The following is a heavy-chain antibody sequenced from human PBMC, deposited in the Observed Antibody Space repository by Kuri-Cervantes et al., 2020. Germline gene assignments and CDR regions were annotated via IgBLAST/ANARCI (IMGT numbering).Heavy chain of an antibody. CDR1: GFTFRNYW. J-gene: IGHJ3*02. Sequence: GESLKISCAASGFTFRNYWRYWVRQASGKGLEWVGRIRSKANSYATAYAASVKGRFTISRDDSKNTAYLQMNSLKTEDTAVYYCTRDQSRGKGATPRDAFDIWGQGTMVTVSS. D-gene: IGHD1-26*01. CDR3: TRDQSRGKGATPRDAFDI. V-gene: IGHV3-73*01. CDR2: IRSKANSYAT.